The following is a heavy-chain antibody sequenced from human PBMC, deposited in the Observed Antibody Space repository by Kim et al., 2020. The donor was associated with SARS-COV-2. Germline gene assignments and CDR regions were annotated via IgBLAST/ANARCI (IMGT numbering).Heavy chain of an antibody. CDR2: IYYSGST. J-gene: IGHJ4*02. Sequence: SETLSLTCIVSGGSISSYYWSWIRQPPGKGLEWIGYIYYSGSTNYNPSLKSRVTISVDTSKNQFSLNLSPVTAADTAVYYCPRASRGGYKLYFDYWCQGT. CDR1: GGSISSYY. D-gene: IGHD5-12*01. CDR3: PRASRGGYKLYFDY. V-gene: IGHV4-59*01.